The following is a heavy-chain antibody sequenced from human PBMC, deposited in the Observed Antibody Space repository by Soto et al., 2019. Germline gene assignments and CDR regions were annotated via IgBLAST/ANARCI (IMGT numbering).Heavy chain of an antibody. Sequence: QVQLQQWGAGLLKPSETLSLTCAVYGGSFSGYYWSWIRQPPGKGLEWIGEINHSGSTNYNPSLKSRVTISVDTSKNQFSLKLSSVTAADTAVYYCGRGVSGAAAGFSWYFDLWGRGTLVTVSS. J-gene: IGHJ2*01. D-gene: IGHD6-13*01. CDR2: INHSGST. CDR1: GGSFSGYY. V-gene: IGHV4-34*01. CDR3: GRGVSGAAAGFSWYFDL.